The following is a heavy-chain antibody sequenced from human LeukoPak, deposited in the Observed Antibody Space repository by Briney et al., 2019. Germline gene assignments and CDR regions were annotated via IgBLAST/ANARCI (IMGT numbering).Heavy chain of an antibody. D-gene: IGHD6-13*01. V-gene: IGHV3-30-3*01. CDR3: ARALSAEVAAALEY. Sequence: SGGSLRLSCAASGFTFSSYAMHWVRQAPGKGLEWVAVISYDGSNKYYADSVKGRFTISRDNSKNTLYLQMNSLRAEDTAVYYCARALSAEVAAALEYWGQGTLVTVSS. CDR1: GFTFSSYA. J-gene: IGHJ4*02. CDR2: ISYDGSNK.